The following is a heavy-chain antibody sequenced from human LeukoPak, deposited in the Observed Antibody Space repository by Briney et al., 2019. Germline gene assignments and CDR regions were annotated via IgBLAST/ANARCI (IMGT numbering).Heavy chain of an antibody. CDR3: ARYGIAVAGRVVTHYCGMDF. CDR2: IYPGDSDP. J-gene: IGHJ6*02. V-gene: IGHV5-51*01. CDR1: GYRFTSYW. D-gene: IGHD6-19*01. Sequence: GESLKISCKSFGYRFTSYWIGWVRQIPGKGLEWMGNIYPGDSDPRYSPSFQGQVTISADKSISTAYLQWSSLKASDTAMYYCARYGIAVAGRVVTHYCGMDFWGQGNTVTVSS.